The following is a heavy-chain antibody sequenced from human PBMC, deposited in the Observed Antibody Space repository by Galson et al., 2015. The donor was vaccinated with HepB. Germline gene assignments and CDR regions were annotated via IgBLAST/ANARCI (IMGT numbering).Heavy chain of an antibody. CDR2: IIPIFGTA. CDR1: GGTFSSYA. D-gene: IGHD2-2*02. Sequence: SVKVSSKASGGTFSSYAISWVRQAPGQGLEWMGGIIPIFGTANYAQEFQGRVTITADESTNTAYMDLSNLTSEDTALYYCARDDQLLYGGWGHDFDYWGQGTLVTVSS. J-gene: IGHJ4*02. CDR3: ARDDQLLYGGWGHDFDY. V-gene: IGHV1-69*13.